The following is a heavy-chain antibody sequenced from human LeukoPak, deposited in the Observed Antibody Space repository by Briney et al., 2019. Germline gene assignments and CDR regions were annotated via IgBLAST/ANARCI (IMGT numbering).Heavy chain of an antibody. J-gene: IGHJ3*02. Sequence: TGRSLRLSCAASGFAFGSYAMHWVRQAPGKGLEGVAFISYDGGTKYYADSVKGRFTISRDNSKNTLYLQMNSLRAEDTAVYYCARDRRNGGNWDAFDIWGQGTMVTVSS. V-gene: IGHV3-30-3*01. CDR3: ARDRRNGGNWDAFDI. CDR1: GFAFGSYA. CDR2: ISYDGGTK. D-gene: IGHD4-23*01.